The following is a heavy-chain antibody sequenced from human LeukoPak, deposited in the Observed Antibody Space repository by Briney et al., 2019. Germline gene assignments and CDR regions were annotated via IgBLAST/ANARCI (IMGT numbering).Heavy chain of an antibody. CDR3: ARNFYDSSGYPTYYFDY. V-gene: IGHV3-53*01. J-gene: IGHJ4*02. CDR2: IYSGGST. Sequence: PGGSLRLSCAASGFTVSSNYMSWVRQAPGKGLEWVSVIYSGGSTYYADSVKGRLTISRDNSKNTLYLQMNSLRAEDTAVYYCARNFYDSSGYPTYYFDYWGQGTLVTVSS. D-gene: IGHD3-22*01. CDR1: GFTVSSNY.